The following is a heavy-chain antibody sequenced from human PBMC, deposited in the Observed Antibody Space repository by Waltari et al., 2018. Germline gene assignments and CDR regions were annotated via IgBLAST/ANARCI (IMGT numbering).Heavy chain of an antibody. Sequence: QVQLVQSGAEVKKPGASVKVSCKASGYTFTGYYMHWVRQAPGQGLEWMGWINPNSGGTNYAQKFQGRVTMTRDTSISTAYMELSRLRSDDTAVYYCARGEGIAVAGPVFDYWGQGTLVTVSS. CDR1: GYTFTGYY. D-gene: IGHD6-19*01. CDR3: ARGEGIAVAGPVFDY. CDR2: INPNSGGT. V-gene: IGHV1-2*02. J-gene: IGHJ4*02.